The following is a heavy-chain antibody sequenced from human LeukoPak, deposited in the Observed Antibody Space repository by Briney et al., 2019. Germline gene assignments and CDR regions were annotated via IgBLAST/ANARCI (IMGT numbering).Heavy chain of an antibody. D-gene: IGHD6-13*01. CDR3: ARVSFDSSSWNAYYYYYYGMDV. CDR1: GFTFYTYA. V-gene: IGHV3-11*01. CDR2: ISSSGSTI. Sequence: PGGSLRLSCAASGFTFYTYAMSWVRQAPGKGLEWVSYISSSGSTIYYADSVKGRFTISRDNAKNSLYLQMNSLRAEDTAVYYCARVSFDSSSWNAYYYYYYGMDVWGQGTTVTVSS. J-gene: IGHJ6*02.